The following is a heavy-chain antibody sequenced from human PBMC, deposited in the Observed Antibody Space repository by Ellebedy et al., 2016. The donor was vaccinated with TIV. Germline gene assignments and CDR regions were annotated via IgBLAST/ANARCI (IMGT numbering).Heavy chain of an antibody. D-gene: IGHD4/OR15-4a*01. CDR2: INHSGST. CDR1: GGSFSGYY. Sequence: GSLRLXXAVYGGSFSGYYWSWIRQPPGKGLEWIGEINHSGSTNYNPSLKSRVTISVDTSKNQFSLKLSSVTAADTAVYYCARRLTTDAFDIWGQGTMVTVSS. V-gene: IGHV4-34*01. CDR3: ARRLTTDAFDI. J-gene: IGHJ3*02.